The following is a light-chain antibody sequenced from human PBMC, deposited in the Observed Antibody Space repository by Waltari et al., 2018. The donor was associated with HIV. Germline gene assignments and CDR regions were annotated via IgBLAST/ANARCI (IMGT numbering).Light chain of an antibody. CDR3: AIWSDSLTGWV. CDR1: GSNIGTNS. V-gene: IGLV1-47*03. J-gene: IGLJ3*02. CDR2: GNN. Sequence: QSVLTPTHSASGGPGQRVTISCSGSGSNIGTNSVFWDHHLPGPAPRLLIYGNNQRPSGVPDRFSASKSDTSASLAISGLWSEDEGDYYCAIWSDSLTGWVFGGGTKVTVL.